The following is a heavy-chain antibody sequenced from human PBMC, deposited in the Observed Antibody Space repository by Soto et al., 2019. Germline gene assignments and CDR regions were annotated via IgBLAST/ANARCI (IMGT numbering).Heavy chain of an antibody. CDR2: INPSGGST. D-gene: IGHD2-15*01. CDR3: ARVPRGGGYFDY. J-gene: IGHJ4*02. V-gene: IGHV1-46*01. CDR1: GYTFTSYY. Sequence: QVQLVQSGAEVKKPGASVKISCKASGYTFTSYYMHWVRQAPGQGLEWMGIINPSGGSTSYAQKFQGRVTMTRDTSTSTVYMELSSLRSEDTAVYYCARVPRGGGYFDYWGQGTLVTVSS.